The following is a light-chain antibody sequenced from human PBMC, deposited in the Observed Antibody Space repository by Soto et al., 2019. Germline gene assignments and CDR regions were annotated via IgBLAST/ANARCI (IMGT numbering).Light chain of an antibody. CDR2: SAS. CDR1: QSVSSTY. CDR3: QQYGSSPVT. Sequence: EIVLTQSPGTLSLSPGERATLSCRASQSVSSTYLAWYQQRRGQAPRLLIYSASSRATGIPDRFSGSGSGTDFTLTVSRPEPEDFAVYFCQQYGSSPVTFGQGTRLEIK. V-gene: IGKV3-20*01. J-gene: IGKJ5*01.